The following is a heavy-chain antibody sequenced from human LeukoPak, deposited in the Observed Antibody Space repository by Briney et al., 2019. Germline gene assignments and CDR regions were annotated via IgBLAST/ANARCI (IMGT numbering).Heavy chain of an antibody. Sequence: GGSLRLSCAASRFTFSSYAMSWVRQAPGKGLEWVSAISSSGGSTYYADSVKGRFTISRDNSKNTLYLQMNSLRVEDTAVYYCAKATGYYYYYGMVVWGQGTTVTVSS. CDR1: RFTFSSYA. V-gene: IGHV3-23*01. CDR3: AKATGYYYYYGMVV. J-gene: IGHJ6*02. D-gene: IGHD1-14*01. CDR2: ISSSGGST.